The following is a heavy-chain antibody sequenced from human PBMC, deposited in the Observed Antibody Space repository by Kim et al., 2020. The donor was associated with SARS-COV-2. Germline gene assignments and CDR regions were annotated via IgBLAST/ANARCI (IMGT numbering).Heavy chain of an antibody. CDR2: IIPIFGTA. V-gene: IGHV1-69*13. J-gene: IGHJ2*01. D-gene: IGHD3-22*01. CDR1: GGTFSSYG. Sequence: SVKVSCKASGGTFSSYGISWVRQAPGQGLEWMGGIIPIFGTANYAQKFQGRVTITADESTSTAYMELSSLRSEDTAVYYCAGSRNYYDSSGYLWYFDLWGRGALVTVSS. CDR3: AGSRNYYDSSGYLWYFDL.